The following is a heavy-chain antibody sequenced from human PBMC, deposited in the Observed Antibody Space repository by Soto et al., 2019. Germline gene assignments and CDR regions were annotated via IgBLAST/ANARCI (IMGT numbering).Heavy chain of an antibody. V-gene: IGHV3-66*01. D-gene: IGHD2-8*01. Sequence: EVQLVESGGGLVQPGGSLRLSCVASGFTVSNNYMTWVRQAPGKGLEWVSNMYSGGGKYYPDSVKGRFTISRDSSTNTLYLQMDNLRAEDTTVYYCARDPGVNWAWGKGTTVTVSS. J-gene: IGHJ6*04. CDR1: GFTVSNNY. CDR3: ARDPGVNWA. CDR2: MYSGGGK.